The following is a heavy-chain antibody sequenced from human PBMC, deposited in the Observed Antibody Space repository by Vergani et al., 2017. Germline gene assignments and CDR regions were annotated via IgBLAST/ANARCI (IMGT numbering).Heavy chain of an antibody. V-gene: IGHV1-46*01. D-gene: IGHD3-22*01. CDR1: GYTFTSYY. Sequence: QVQLVQSGAEVKKPGASVKVSCKASGYTFTSYYMHWVRQAPGQGLEWMGIINPSGGSTSYAQKFQGRVTMTRDTSTSTVDMELSSLRSEDTAVYYCARDQVVAYAFDIWGQGTMVTVSS. CDR2: INPSGGST. J-gene: IGHJ3*02. CDR3: ARDQVVAYAFDI.